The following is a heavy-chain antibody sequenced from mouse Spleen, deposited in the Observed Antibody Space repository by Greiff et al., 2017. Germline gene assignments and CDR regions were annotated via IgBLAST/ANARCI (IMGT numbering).Heavy chain of an antibody. Sequence: VQLQQPGAELVKPGASVKMSCKASGYTFTSYWITWVKQRPGQGLEWIGDIYPGSGSTNYNEKFKSKATLTVDTSSSTAYMQLSSLTSEDSAVYYCARRKYGNYERYFDVWGAGTTVTVSS. J-gene: IGHJ1*01. CDR2: IYPGSGST. CDR3: ARRKYGNYERYFDV. D-gene: IGHD2-10*02. CDR1: GYTFTSYW. V-gene: IGHV1-55*01.